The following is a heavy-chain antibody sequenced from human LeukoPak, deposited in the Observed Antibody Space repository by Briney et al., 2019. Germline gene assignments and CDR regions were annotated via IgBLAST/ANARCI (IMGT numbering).Heavy chain of an antibody. D-gene: IGHD2-8*01. CDR3: TRDVIMGYQQGYFDP. CDR1: GYTFTRYY. CDR2: MNPKTGDT. J-gene: IGHJ5*02. V-gene: IGHV1-2*02. Sequence: ASVKVSCKASGYTFTRYYMHWVRQAPGQGLECMRWMNPKTGDTRYEEEFQGRVAMTRETSITTAYMELSGLNSDDTAMYFCTRDVIMGYQQGYFDPWGQGTLVTASS.